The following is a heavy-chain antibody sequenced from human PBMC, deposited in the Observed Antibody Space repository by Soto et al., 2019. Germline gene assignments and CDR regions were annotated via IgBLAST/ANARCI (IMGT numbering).Heavy chain of an antibody. CDR1: NGSINNYF. CDR2: VYYTGST. Sequence: PSETLSLTCTVSNGSINNYFWSWIRQSPGKGLEWLGYVYYTGSTSYNPSVKSRVTMSVDTSKKQFSLELSSVTAADTAVYYCARYSSGWPGNGMDVWGQGTTVTVSS. D-gene: IGHD6-19*01. J-gene: IGHJ6*02. CDR3: ARYSSGWPGNGMDV. V-gene: IGHV4-59*01.